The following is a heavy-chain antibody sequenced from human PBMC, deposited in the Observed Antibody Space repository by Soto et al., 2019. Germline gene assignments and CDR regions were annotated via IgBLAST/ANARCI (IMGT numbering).Heavy chain of an antibody. D-gene: IGHD5-12*01. CDR3: ARWLGYGPHVDY. J-gene: IGHJ4*02. CDR2: IYYSGST. CDR1: GGAISSGDYY. V-gene: IGHV4-30-4*01. Sequence: QVQLQESGPGLVKPSQTLSLTCTVSGGAISSGDYYWSWISKPPGKGLKWIGYIYYSGSTYYNPSIKSRVTISVATSKTQFSLKLSAVTGADTAVYYCARWLGYGPHVDYWGQGTLGTVSS.